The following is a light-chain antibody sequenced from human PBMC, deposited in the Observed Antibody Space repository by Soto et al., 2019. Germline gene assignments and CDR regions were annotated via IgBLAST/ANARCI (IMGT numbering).Light chain of an antibody. Sequence: DFQMTQSPSSLSASVGDRVTITCRASQGINNHLAWFQQKPGKVPKVLIYAASTLQSGVPSRFSGSGSGTDLTLTISSLQPEDVATYYCQNYNSAPPACTFGGGTKVEIK. CDR2: AAS. CDR1: QGINNH. V-gene: IGKV1-27*01. CDR3: QNYNSAPPACT. J-gene: IGKJ4*01.